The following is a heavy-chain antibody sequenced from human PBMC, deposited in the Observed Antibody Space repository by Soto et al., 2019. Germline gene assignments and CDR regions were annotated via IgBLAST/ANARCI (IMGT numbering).Heavy chain of an antibody. V-gene: IGHV1-24*01. J-gene: IGHJ6*02. CDR1: GYTLTALS. CDR3: ATSLELPFGVDV. Sequence: ASVKVSCKVSGYTLTALSIHWVRQAPGKGLEWMGSFDPKDGETINTQNFQGGVTMTGETSTDTAYMEMSSLTSKDTAVYYCATSLELPFGVDVWGRGTTVTSP. D-gene: IGHD3-10*01. CDR2: FDPKDGET.